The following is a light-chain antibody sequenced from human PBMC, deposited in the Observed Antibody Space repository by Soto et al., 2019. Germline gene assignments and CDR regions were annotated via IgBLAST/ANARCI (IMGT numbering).Light chain of an antibody. J-gene: IGKJ1*01. CDR2: KAS. V-gene: IGKV1-5*03. Sequence: DVKIIQTVSTLSASVGDRVTITCRASQNVNGWLAWYQQKPGKAPKLLINKASTLESGVPSRFSGRGFGTEFTLTIISLQTDEVSTCNWQRKYPQCTFGQGTKVDIK. CDR3: QRKYPQCT. CDR1: QNVNGW.